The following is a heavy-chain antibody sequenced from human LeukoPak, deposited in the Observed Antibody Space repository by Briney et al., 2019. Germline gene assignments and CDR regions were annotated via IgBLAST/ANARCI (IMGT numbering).Heavy chain of an antibody. CDR2: IYYSGNT. J-gene: IGHJ3*02. CDR1: GGSISPYY. D-gene: IGHD4-17*01. CDR3: ARDLDYGDYEYAFDI. V-gene: IGHV4-59*12. Sequence: SETLSLTCTVSGGSISPYYWSWIRQPPGKGLEWLGYIYYSGNTEYKPSLKSRVTMSVDTSKNQFSLKLSSVTAADTAVYYCARDLDYGDYEYAFDIWGQGTMVTVSS.